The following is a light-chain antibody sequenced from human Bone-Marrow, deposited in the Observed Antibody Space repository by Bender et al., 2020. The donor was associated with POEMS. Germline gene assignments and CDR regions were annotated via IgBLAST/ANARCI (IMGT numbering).Light chain of an antibody. CDR1: SSDIGSSNR. Sequence: QSALTQPPSVSGSPGQSVTMYCTGSSSDIGSSNRVSWYQQPPGTAPKLVLYGVSNWPSGVPDRFSGSKSDNTASLTISGLQAEDEAEYYCSSHTSNRILVFGGGTKLTVL. J-gene: IGLJ3*02. CDR2: GVS. CDR3: SSHTSNRILV. V-gene: IGLV2-18*02.